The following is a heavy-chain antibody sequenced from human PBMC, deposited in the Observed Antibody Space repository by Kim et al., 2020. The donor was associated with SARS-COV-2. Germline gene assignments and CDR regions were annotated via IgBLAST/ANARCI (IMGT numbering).Heavy chain of an antibody. V-gene: IGHV3-48*03. CDR3: AGCLGFWSGGNFYYGMDV. D-gene: IGHD3-3*01. J-gene: IGHJ6*02. Sequence: KGRFTISRDNAKNSLYLQMNSLRAEDTAVYYCAGCLGFWSGGNFYYGMDVWGQGTTVTVSS.